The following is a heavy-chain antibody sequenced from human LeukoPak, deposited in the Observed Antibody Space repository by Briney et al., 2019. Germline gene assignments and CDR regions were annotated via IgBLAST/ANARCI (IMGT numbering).Heavy chain of an antibody. CDR2: IVDDGTTT. Sequence: PGGSLRLSCAASGFTFSSCSMKWVRQAPGKGLEWVSSIVDDGTTTKYADSVKGRFTISRDNSKSTLYLQMNSLRVEDTAIYYCAANRDTWFFDAWGQGSLITVSS. V-gene: IGHV3-23*01. CDR3: AANRDTWFFDA. D-gene: IGHD3-9*01. CDR1: GFTFSSCS. J-gene: IGHJ5*02.